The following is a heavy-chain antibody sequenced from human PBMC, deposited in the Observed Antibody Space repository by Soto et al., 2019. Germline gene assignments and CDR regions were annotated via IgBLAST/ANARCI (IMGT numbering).Heavy chain of an antibody. CDR1: LGSICGHF. V-gene: IGHV4-59*11. CDR2: IYYRGST. J-gene: IGHJ6*02. D-gene: IGHD1-26*01. Sequence: SGPPSPPRNVSLGSICGHFWGRVRQSPGKGLEYIGYIYYRGSTNYNSSLKSRVTMSVDTSRNQFSLKMNSVTAADTAVYYCARQQLLPFYYALDVWGQGTTVTVSS. CDR3: ARQQLLPFYYALDV.